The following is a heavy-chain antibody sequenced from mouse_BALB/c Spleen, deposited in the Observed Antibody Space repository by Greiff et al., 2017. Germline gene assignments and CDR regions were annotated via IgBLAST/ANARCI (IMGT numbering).Heavy chain of an antibody. CDR2: IYPSDSYT. D-gene: IGHD1-1*01. V-gene: IGHV1-69*02. CDR3: TTITTVVALYYAMDY. J-gene: IGHJ4*01. CDR1: GYTFTSYW. Sequence: QVQLQQPGAELVRPGASVKLSCKASGYTFTSYWINWVKQRPGQGLEWIGNIYPSDSYTNYNQKFKDKATLTVDKSSSTAYMQLSSPTSEDSAVYYCTTITTVVALYYAMDYWGQGTSVTVSS.